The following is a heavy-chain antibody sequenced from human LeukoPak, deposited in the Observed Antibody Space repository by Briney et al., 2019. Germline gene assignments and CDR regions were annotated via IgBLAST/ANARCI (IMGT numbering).Heavy chain of an antibody. CDR1: GFTFSSYW. D-gene: IGHD3-10*01. V-gene: IGHV3-7*01. CDR2: IKQDGSEK. CDR3: ARVHMPGGMVRGVIITWYFDL. Sequence: GGSLRLSCAASGFTFSSYWMSWVRQAPGKGLEWVANIKQDGSEKYYVDSVKGRFTISRDNAKNSLYLQMNSLRAEGTAVYYCARVHMPGGMVRGVIITWYFDLWGRGTLVTVSS. J-gene: IGHJ2*01.